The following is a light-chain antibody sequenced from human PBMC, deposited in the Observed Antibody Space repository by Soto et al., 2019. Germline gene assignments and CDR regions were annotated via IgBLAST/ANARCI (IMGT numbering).Light chain of an antibody. V-gene: IGLV2-14*01. Sequence: QSVLAQPSSVSGSPGQSITISCTGTSTDVGGYNYVSWYQHHPGKGPKLIIYEVSNRPSGVSDRFSGSKSGNKASLIISNLEAEDESAYYCGSYTSTDTPLVFGTGTKVTVL. CDR2: EVS. J-gene: IGLJ1*01. CDR3: GSYTSTDTPLV. CDR1: STDVGGYNY.